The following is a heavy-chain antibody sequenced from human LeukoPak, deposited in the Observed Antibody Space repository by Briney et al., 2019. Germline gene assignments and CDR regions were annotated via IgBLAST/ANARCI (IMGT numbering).Heavy chain of an antibody. D-gene: IGHD2-2*01. CDR3: ARARYCSSTSCYSPRPYYYYMDV. Sequence: PSETLSLTCTFSGGSIRSSSYYWGWIRQPPGRGLEWIGNIYYSGNVYYNPSLKSRVTISVYTSKNQFSLKLSSVTAADTAVYYCARARYCSSTSCYSPRPYYYYMDVWGKGTTVTVSS. CDR2: IYYSGNV. V-gene: IGHV4-39*07. CDR1: GGSIRSSSYY. J-gene: IGHJ6*03.